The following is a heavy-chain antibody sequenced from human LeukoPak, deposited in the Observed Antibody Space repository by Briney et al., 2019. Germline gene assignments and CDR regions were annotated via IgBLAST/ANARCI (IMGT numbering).Heavy chain of an antibody. D-gene: IGHD3-3*01. Sequence: EASVKVSCKASGYTFTSYGNSWVRQAPGQGLEWMGWISAYNGNTNYAQKLQGRVTMTTDTSTSTAYMELRSLRSDDTAVYYCARGPDYDFWSGSNWFDPWGQGTLVTVSS. CDR2: ISAYNGNT. J-gene: IGHJ5*02. CDR3: ARGPDYDFWSGSNWFDP. CDR1: GYTFTSYG. V-gene: IGHV1-18*01.